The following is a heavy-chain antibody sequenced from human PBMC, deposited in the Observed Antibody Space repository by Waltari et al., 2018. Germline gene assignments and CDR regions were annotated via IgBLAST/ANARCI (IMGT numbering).Heavy chain of an antibody. V-gene: IGHV3-30*18. CDR1: GFEFSRSG. CDR2: ISFDASKE. CDR3: AKDSEANYFDY. J-gene: IGHJ4*02. Sequence: VQLVQSGGGVVQPGGSVTLSCVASGFEFSRSGMHWVRQAPGKGMGWVALISFDASKENFAESVKGRFTISRDDSKNLVSLQMTGLTIEDTAVYYCAKDSEANYFDYWGQGTLVTVSS.